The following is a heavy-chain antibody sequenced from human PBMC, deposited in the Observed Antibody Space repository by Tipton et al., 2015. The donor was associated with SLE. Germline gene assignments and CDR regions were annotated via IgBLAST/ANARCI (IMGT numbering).Heavy chain of an antibody. CDR3: ARMIVVVDYYGMDV. V-gene: IGHV4-34*01. CDR2: INHSGST. J-gene: IGHJ6*02. CDR1: GGSFSGYY. Sequence: TLSLTCAVYGGSFSGYYWTWIRQAPGKGLEWIGEINHSGSTNYNPSLKSRVTISVDTSKNQFSLKLSSVTAADTTVYYCARMIVVVDYYGMDVWGQGTTVTVSS. D-gene: IGHD3-22*01.